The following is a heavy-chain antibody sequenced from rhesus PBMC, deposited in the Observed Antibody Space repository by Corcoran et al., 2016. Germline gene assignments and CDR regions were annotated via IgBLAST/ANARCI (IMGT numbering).Heavy chain of an antibody. CDR1: GYSISSGYG. Sequence: QLQLQESGPGLVKPSETLSLTCAVSGYSISSGYGWSWIRQPPGKGLEWIGYNSYSGSTSYSPSLKSRVTISRDTSKNQFSLKLSSVTAADTGVYYCAREGSYPDYWGQGVLVTVSS. CDR3: AREGSYPDY. J-gene: IGHJ4*01. V-gene: IGHV4-122*02. CDR2: NSYSGST. D-gene: IGHD1-44*02.